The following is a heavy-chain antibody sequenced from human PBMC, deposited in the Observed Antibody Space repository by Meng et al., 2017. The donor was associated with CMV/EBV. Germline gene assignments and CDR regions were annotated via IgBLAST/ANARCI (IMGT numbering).Heavy chain of an antibody. CDR2: IYNSGST. CDR3: ARDLMNCSSTSCANWFDP. CDR1: GASIVCCG. V-gene: IGHV4-4*07. D-gene: IGHD2-2*01. J-gene: IGHJ5*02. Sequence: VPVQEAGPGLVEPSETLFPTCTCSGASIVCCGWVCIRQPAGKGLEWIGRIYNSGSTNYNPALKSRVTMSVDTAKNQFYLKLSSVTAADTAVYYCARDLMNCSSTSCANWFDPWGQGTLVTVSS.